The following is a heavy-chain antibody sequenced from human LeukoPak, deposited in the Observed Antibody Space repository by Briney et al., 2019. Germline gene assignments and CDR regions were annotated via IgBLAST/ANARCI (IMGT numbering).Heavy chain of an antibody. CDR3: ARGEGYYGSGSYDY. CDR2: MNPNSGST. J-gene: IGHJ4*02. Sequence: ASVKVSCKASGYTFTSYDINWVRQATGQGLEWMGWMNPNSGSTGYAQKFQGRVTMTRNTSISTAYMELSSLRSEDTAVYYCARGEGYYGSGSYDYWGQGTLVTVSS. V-gene: IGHV1-8*01. CDR1: GYTFTSYD. D-gene: IGHD3-10*01.